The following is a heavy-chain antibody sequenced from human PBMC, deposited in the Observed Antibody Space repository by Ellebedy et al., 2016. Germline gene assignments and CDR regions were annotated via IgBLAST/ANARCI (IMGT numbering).Heavy chain of an antibody. D-gene: IGHD6-19*01. J-gene: IGHJ4*02. CDR2: IKQDGSEK. V-gene: IGHV3-7*03. CDR1: GFTFSSYS. CDR3: ARGSSSISY. Sequence: GESLKISXAASGFTFSSYSMNWVRQAPGKGLEWVANIKQDGSEKYYVDSVKGRFTISRDNAKNSLYLQMNSLRSDDTALYYCARGSSSISYWGQGTLVTVSS.